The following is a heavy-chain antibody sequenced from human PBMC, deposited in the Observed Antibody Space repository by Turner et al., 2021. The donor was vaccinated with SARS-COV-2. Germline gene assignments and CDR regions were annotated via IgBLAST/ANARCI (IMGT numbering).Heavy chain of an antibody. CDR3: ARDLDNGEWERLGMDY. V-gene: IGHV3-30*04. J-gene: IGHJ4*02. CDR2: ISYDGSNK. Sequence: QVQLVESGGGVVQPGRSLRLSCAASGFTFSYYAMHWVRQAPGKGLEWVAVISYDGSNKYYADSVKGRFTISRDNSKNTLYLQMNSLRAEETAVYYCARDLDNGEWERLGMDYWGQGSLVTVSS. CDR1: GFTFSYYA. D-gene: IGHD1-26*01.